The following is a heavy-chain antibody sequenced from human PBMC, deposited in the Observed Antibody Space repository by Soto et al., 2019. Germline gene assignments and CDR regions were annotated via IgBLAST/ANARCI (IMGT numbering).Heavy chain of an antibody. V-gene: IGHV1-18*04. Sequence: ASVKVSCKAFGFIFNDYAISWVRQAPGQGLEWMGWISANSGNTNYAQKLQGRVTMTTDTSTSTAYMELRSLRSDDTAVYYCATAGNYDSSGRDFWGQGTLVTVSS. CDR1: GFIFNDYA. J-gene: IGHJ4*02. D-gene: IGHD3-22*01. CDR3: ATAGNYDSSGRDF. CDR2: ISANSGNT.